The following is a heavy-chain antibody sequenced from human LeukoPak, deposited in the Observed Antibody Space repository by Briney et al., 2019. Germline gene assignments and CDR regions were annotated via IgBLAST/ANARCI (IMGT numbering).Heavy chain of an antibody. J-gene: IGHJ3*02. CDR1: GYTFTSYY. CDR3: AREDDTGRYMGDDAFDI. D-gene: IGHD1-26*01. V-gene: IGHV1-46*01. Sequence: ASVKVSCKASGYTFTSYYMHWVRQAPGQGLEWMGIINPSGGSTSYAQKFKGRVTITADKSTSTVYMELSSLRSEDTAVYYCAREDDTGRYMGDDAFDIWGQGTMVTVSS. CDR2: INPSGGST.